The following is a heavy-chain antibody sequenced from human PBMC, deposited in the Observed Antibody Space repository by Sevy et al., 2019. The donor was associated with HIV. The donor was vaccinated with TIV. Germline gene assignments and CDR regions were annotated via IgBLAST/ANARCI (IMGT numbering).Heavy chain of an antibody. CDR2: IWYDGSNK. CDR1: GFTFSSYG. CDR3: AREPTQGSYYYYGMDV. Sequence: GGSLRLSCAASGFTFSSYGMHWVRQAPGKGLEWVAVIWYDGSNKYYADSVKGRFTISRDNSKNTLYLQMNSLRAEDTAVYYCAREPTQGSYYYYGMDVWGQWTTVTDSS. V-gene: IGHV3-33*01. J-gene: IGHJ6*02.